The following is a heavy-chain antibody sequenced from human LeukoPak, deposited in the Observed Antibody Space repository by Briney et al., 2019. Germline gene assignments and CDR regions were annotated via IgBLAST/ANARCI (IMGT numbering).Heavy chain of an antibody. V-gene: IGHV3-23*01. D-gene: IGHD5-24*01. Sequence: QAGGSLRLSCAASGFTFSSYAMSWVRQAPGKGLEWVSAISGSGGSTYYADSVKGRFTISRDNSKNTLYLQMNSLRVEDTAIYYCAIRDGYNQRDYWGQGTLVTVSS. CDR3: AIRDGYNQRDY. J-gene: IGHJ4*02. CDR1: GFTFSSYA. CDR2: ISGSGGST.